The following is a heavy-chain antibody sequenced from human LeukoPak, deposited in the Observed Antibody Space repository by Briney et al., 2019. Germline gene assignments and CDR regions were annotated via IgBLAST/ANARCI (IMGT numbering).Heavy chain of an antibody. V-gene: IGHV3-21*01. CDR2: ISGTSSHI. Sequence: GGSLRLSCAASGITFTSYSTNWVRQAPGKGLEWVSYISGTSSHIYYADSVKGRFTISRDNAKNSLYLQMNSLRAEDTAVYYCATVRSSFSWSYPGYFDYWGQGTQVTVSS. J-gene: IGHJ4*02. CDR1: GITFTSYS. CDR3: ATVRSSFSWSYPGYFDY. D-gene: IGHD1-26*01.